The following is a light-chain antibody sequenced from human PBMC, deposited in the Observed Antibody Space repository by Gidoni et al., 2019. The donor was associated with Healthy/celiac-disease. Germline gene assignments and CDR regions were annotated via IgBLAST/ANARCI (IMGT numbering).Light chain of an antibody. CDR3: QQRSNWPLFT. CDR2: DAS. Sequence: IVFPPSPATLSLSPGERATLSCRASQSVSSYLAWYQQKPGQAPRLLIDDASNRATGIPARFSGSGSGTDVTLTISSIEHEDFAVYYCQQRSNWPLFTFXPXTKVDIK. J-gene: IGKJ3*01. CDR1: QSVSSY. V-gene: IGKV3-11*01.